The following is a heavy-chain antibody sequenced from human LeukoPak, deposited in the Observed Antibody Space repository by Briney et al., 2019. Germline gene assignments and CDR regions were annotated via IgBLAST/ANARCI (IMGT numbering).Heavy chain of an antibody. CDR1: GYRFTSYW. Sequence: GGAPETSFKGSGYRFTSYWIGWVRPVPGKGPEWMGIIYPGDSDTRYSPSFQGQVTISADKSISTAYLQWSSLKASDTAMYYCARGEVPPDFDYWGQGTLVTVSS. CDR3: ARGEVPPDFDY. CDR2: IYPGDSDT. J-gene: IGHJ4*02. V-gene: IGHV5-51*01.